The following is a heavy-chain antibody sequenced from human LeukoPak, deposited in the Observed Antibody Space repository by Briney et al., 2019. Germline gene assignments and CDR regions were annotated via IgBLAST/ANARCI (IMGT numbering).Heavy chain of an antibody. CDR2: IYYSGST. D-gene: IGHD2-15*01. V-gene: IGHV4-30-2*03. CDR3: ARQIISSSGGYFDY. J-gene: IGHJ4*02. CDR1: GGSISSGDYY. Sequence: SETLSLTCTVSGGSISSGDYYWSWIRQPPGKGLEWIGYIYYSGSTYYNPSLKSRVTISVDTSKNQFSLKLSSVTAADTAVYYCARQIISSSGGYFDYWGQGTLVTVSS.